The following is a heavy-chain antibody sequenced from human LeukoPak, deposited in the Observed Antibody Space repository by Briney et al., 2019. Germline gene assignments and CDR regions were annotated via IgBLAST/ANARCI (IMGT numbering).Heavy chain of an antibody. CDR1: GFTFSSYG. CDR2: IWYDGSNK. J-gene: IGHJ4*02. V-gene: IGHV3-33*06. Sequence: GGSVRLSCAASGFTFSSYGMHWVRQAPGKGLEWVAVIWYDGSNKYYADSVKGRFTISRDNSKNTLYLQMNSLRAEDTAVYYCAKEGPRSAFDYWGQGTLVTVSS. CDR3: AKEGPRSAFDY.